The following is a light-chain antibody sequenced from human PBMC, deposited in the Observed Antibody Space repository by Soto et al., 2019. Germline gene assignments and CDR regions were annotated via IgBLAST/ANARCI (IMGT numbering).Light chain of an antibody. CDR3: SSYTSSSTLYV. J-gene: IGLJ1*01. V-gene: IGLV2-14*01. Sequence: QSVLTQPASVSGSPGQSITISCTGTSSDVGGYNYVSWYQQHPGKAPKLMIYDVSNRPSGVSNRFSGSKSGNTASLTISGLQAEDEADYSCSSYTSSSTLYVFGTGTKVTFL. CDR2: DVS. CDR1: SSDVGGYNY.